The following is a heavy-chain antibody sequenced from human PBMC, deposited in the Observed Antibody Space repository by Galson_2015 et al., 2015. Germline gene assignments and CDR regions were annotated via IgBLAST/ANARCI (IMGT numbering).Heavy chain of an antibody. CDR2: VSYDGNNK. Sequence: SLRLSCAASGFTFSTYGMHWVRQAPGKGLEWVAAVSYDGNNKYYAVSVKGRFTIPRDNSKNTLFLQTNSLRAEDTAIYYCARELIMGATNYRLQHWGQGTLVTVSS. CDR1: GFTFSTYG. J-gene: IGHJ1*01. CDR3: ARELIMGATNYRLQH. V-gene: IGHV3-30*19. D-gene: IGHD1-26*01.